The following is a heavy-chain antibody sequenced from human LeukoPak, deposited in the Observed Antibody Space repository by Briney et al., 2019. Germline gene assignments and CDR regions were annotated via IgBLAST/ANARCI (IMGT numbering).Heavy chain of an antibody. J-gene: IGHJ4*02. V-gene: IGHV4-61*01. CDR2: IYYSGST. CDR1: GGSVSSGCYY. CDR3: ARDPSFYSGYFNYFDY. D-gene: IGHD5-12*01. Sequence: SETLSLTCTVSGGSVSSGCYYWSWIRQPPGKGLEWIGYIYYSGSTNYNPSLKSRVTISVDTSKNQFSLKLSSVTAADTAVYYCARDPSFYSGYFNYFDYWGQGTLVTVSS.